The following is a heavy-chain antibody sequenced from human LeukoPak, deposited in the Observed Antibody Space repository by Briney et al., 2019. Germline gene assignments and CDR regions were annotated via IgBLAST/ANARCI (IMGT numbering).Heavy chain of an antibody. CDR2: IKQDGSEK. Sequence: PGGSLRLSCAASGFTFSSYWMSRVRQAPGKGLEWVANIKQDGSEKYYVDSVKGRFTISRDNAKNSLYLQMNSLRAEDTAVYYCAREASAAAADYWGQGTLVTVSS. CDR1: GFTFSSYW. CDR3: AREASAAAADY. V-gene: IGHV3-7*01. J-gene: IGHJ4*02. D-gene: IGHD6-13*01.